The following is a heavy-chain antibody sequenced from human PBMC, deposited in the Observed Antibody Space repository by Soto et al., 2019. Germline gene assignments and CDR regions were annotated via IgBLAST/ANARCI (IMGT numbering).Heavy chain of an antibody. CDR3: AKDWGSGYYYMDV. CDR2: ISYDGSNK. D-gene: IGHD3-16*01. J-gene: IGHJ6*03. Sequence: PGGSLRLSCAASGFTFSSYGMHWVRQAPGKGLEWVAVISYDGSNKYYADSVKGRFTISRDNSKNTLHLQMNSLRAEDTAVYYCAKDWGSGYYYMDVWGKGTTVTVSS. CDR1: GFTFSSYG. V-gene: IGHV3-30*18.